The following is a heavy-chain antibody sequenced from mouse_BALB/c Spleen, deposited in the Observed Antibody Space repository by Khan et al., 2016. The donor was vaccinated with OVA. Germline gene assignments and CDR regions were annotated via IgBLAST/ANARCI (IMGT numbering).Heavy chain of an antibody. CDR2: ISTYYGDV. J-gene: IGHJ3*01. Sequence: QVQLKESGAELVRPGVSVKISCEGSGYTFTDFTMHWVKQSHAKSLEWIGVISTYYGDVTYNQKFKGKATMTVDKSSSTAYMELARLTSEDSAIYYCTRGRGGNRFAYWGQGTLVTVSA. CDR1: GYTFTDFT. V-gene: IGHV1S137*01. CDR3: TRGRGGNRFAY.